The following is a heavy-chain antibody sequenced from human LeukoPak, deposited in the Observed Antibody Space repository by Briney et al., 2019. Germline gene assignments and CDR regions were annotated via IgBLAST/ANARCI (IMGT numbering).Heavy chain of an antibody. Sequence: SVKVSCKASGGTFSSYAISWVRQAPGQGLEWMGGIIPIFGTANYAQKFLGRVTITADESTSTAYMELSSLRSEDTAVYYCARHVRSRGSFDYWGQGTLVTVSS. V-gene: IGHV1-69*01. CDR3: ARHVRSRGSFDY. D-gene: IGHD5-12*01. CDR1: GGTFSSYA. J-gene: IGHJ4*02. CDR2: IIPIFGTA.